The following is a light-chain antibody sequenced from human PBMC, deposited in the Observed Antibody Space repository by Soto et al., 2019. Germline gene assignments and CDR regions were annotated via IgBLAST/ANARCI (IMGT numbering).Light chain of an antibody. J-gene: IGLJ2*01. CDR3: GTWDSSLSAV. V-gene: IGLV1-51*01. Sequence: QSVLTQPPSVSAAPGQKVTISCSGSNSNIGNNYVSWYQQLPGTAPKLLIYDNDVRRSGIPDRFSGSKSGTSATLDITGLQTGDEADYYCGTWDSSLSAVFGGGTKLTVL. CDR1: NSNIGNNY. CDR2: DND.